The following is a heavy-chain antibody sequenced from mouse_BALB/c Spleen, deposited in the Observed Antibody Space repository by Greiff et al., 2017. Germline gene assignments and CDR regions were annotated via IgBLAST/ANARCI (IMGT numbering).Heavy chain of an antibody. V-gene: IGHV1S81*02. CDR3: TRSFFMDY. J-gene: IGHJ4*01. Sequence: QVQLQQSGAELVKPGASVKLSCKASGYTFTSYYMYWVKQRPGQGLEWIGEINPSNGGTNFNEKFKSKATLTVDKSSSTAYMQLSSLTSEDSAVYYCTRSFFMDYWGQGTSVTVSS. CDR2: INPSNGGT. CDR1: GYTFTSYY.